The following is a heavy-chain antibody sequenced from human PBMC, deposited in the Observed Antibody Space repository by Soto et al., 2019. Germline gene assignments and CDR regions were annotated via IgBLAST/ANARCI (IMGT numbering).Heavy chain of an antibody. CDR3: ARHSSSGSYYNKDRLNWFDP. Sequence: SETLSLTCTVSGGSISSSSYYWGWIRQPPGKGLEWIGSIYYSGSTYYNPSLKSRVTISVDTSKNQFSLKLSSVTAADTAVYYCARHSSSGSYYNKDRLNWFDPWGQGTRVT. D-gene: IGHD3-10*01. CDR1: GGSISSSSYY. V-gene: IGHV4-39*01. J-gene: IGHJ5*02. CDR2: IYYSGST.